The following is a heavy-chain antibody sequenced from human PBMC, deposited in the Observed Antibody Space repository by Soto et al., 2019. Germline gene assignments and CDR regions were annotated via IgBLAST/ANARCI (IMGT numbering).Heavy chain of an antibody. Sequence: PSETPSLTCTVSGGPISSYYWSWIRQPPGKGLEWIGYIYYSGSTNYNPSLKSRVTISVDTSKNQFSLKLSSVTAADTAVYYCARGGSLLAVAIQFDYWGQGTLVTVSS. CDR1: GGPISSYY. V-gene: IGHV4-59*01. CDR2: IYYSGST. D-gene: IGHD6-19*01. CDR3: ARGGSLLAVAIQFDY. J-gene: IGHJ4*02.